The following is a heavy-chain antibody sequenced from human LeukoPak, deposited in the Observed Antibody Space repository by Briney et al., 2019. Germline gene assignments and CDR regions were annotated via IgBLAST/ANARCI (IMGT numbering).Heavy chain of an antibody. CDR2: ISNDGSII. Sequence: GGSLRLSCAASGFSFSSYGMHWVRQAPGKGLEWVAVISNDGSIIKYGDSVKGRFTISRDNSKNTLYVQMNSLRTDDAAVYYCAKSKSPYPMDYIFDFWGQGTLVTVSS. CDR1: GFSFSSYG. V-gene: IGHV3-30*18. CDR3: AKSKSPYPMDYIFDF. J-gene: IGHJ4*02. D-gene: IGHD4-11*01.